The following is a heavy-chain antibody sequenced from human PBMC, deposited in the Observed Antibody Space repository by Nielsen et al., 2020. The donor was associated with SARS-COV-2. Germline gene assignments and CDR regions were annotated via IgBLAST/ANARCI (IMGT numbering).Heavy chain of an antibody. V-gene: IGHV6-1*01. CDR2: TYYRSKWYN. D-gene: IGHD4-17*01. Sequence: WIRQSPSRGLEWLGRTYYRSKWYNDYAVSVKSRITINPDTSKNQFSLQLNSVTPEDTAVYYCARGTDYGDYGLPTPLNYWGQGTLVTVSS. CDR3: ARGTDYGDYGLPTPLNY. J-gene: IGHJ4*02.